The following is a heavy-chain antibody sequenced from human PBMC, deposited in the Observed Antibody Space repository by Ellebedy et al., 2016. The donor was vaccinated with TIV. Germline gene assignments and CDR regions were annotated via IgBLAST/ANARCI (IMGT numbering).Heavy chain of an antibody. CDR1: GGSINIGGFY. Sequence: PSETLSLTCTVSGGSINIGGFYWSWIRQIPGKGLEWIGYIYYSGNTFYNPSLKSRLAISIDTSKNQFSLRLSSVTVADTAIYYCARVLGAAGTRLGRYFDPWGQGTLVTVSS. CDR3: ARVLGAAGTRLGRYFDP. CDR2: IYYSGNT. V-gene: IGHV4-31*03. D-gene: IGHD6-13*01. J-gene: IGHJ5*02.